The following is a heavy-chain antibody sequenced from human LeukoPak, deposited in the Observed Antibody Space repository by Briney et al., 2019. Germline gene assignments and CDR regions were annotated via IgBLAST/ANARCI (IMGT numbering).Heavy chain of an antibody. CDR2: ISYDGSNK. CDR1: GFTFSSYA. J-gene: IGHJ4*02. V-gene: IGHV3-30-3*01. D-gene: IGHD3-22*01. CDR3: ARAGSRYYDSSGYTDY. Sequence: GGSLRLSCAASGFTFSSYAMHWVRQAPGKGLEWVAVISYDGSNKYYADSVKARFTISRDNSKNTLYLQMNSLRAEDTAVYYCARAGSRYYDSSGYTDYWGQGTLVTVSS.